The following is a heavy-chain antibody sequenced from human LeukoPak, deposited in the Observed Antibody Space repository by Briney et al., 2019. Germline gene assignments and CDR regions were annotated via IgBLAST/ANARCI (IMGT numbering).Heavy chain of an antibody. V-gene: IGHV1-3*01. D-gene: IGHD5-12*01. CDR2: INAGNGNT. J-gene: IGHJ4*02. Sequence: ASVKVSCKASAYTFTSYAMHWVRQAPGQRLEWMGWINAGNGNTKYSQKFQGRVTITRDTSASTAYMELSSLRSEDTAVYYCARDYSGYENYFDYWGQGTLVTVSS. CDR3: ARDYSGYENYFDY. CDR1: AYTFTSYA.